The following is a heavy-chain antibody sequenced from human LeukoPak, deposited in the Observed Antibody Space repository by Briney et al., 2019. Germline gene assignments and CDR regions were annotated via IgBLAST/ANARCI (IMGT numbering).Heavy chain of an antibody. D-gene: IGHD6-19*01. V-gene: IGHV3-23*01. Sequence: GGSLRLSCAASGFTFSSYAMSWVRQAPGKGLEWVSGISGSGGSTNYADSVKGRFTISRDNSKNTLYLQMNSLRAEDTAVYYCAKFGSGWYEDFDYWGQGTLVTVSS. CDR3: AKFGSGWYEDFDY. CDR1: GFTFSSYA. CDR2: ISGSGGST. J-gene: IGHJ4*02.